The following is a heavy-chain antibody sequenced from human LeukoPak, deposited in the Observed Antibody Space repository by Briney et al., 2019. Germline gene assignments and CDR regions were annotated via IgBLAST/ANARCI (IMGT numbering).Heavy chain of an antibody. CDR3: AKDLGATVVTGGAFDI. CDR2: ISWNSGSI. D-gene: IGHD4-23*01. V-gene: IGHV3-9*01. CDR1: GFTFDDYA. J-gene: IGHJ3*02. Sequence: GGSLRLSCAASGFTFDDYAMHWVRQVPGKGLEWVSGISWNSGSIGYADSVKGRFTISRDNAKNSLYLQMNSLRAEDTALYYCAKDLGATVVTGGAFDIWGQGTMVTVSS.